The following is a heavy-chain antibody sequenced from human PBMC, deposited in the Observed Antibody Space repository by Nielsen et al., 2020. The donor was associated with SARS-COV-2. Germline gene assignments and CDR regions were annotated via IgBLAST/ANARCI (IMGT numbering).Heavy chain of an antibody. CDR2: ISGDSNFI. J-gene: IGHJ4*02. V-gene: IGHV3-21*01. D-gene: IGHD2-15*01. Sequence: GGSLRLSCAASGFTFSNFVMGWVRQAPGRGLEWVASISGDSNFIFYSELVKGRFTMSRDNGKNSLYLQMNTLRSEDTALYYCTRGFYSQSDCWGQGTLVTVSS. CDR1: GFTFSNFV. CDR3: TRGFYSQSDC.